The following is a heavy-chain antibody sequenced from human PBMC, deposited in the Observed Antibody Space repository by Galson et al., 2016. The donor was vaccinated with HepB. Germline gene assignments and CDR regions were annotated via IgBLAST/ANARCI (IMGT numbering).Heavy chain of an antibody. CDR1: GFTFSIQA. J-gene: IGHJ4*02. CDR3: VKRGVWDVHYFDY. V-gene: IGHV3-23*01. Sequence: SLRLSCAASGFTFSIQAMSWVRQAPGKGLEWVSLIGGTSGRTYYADSVKGRFTISRDNSKNTLYLQMNSLRAEDTAVYYCVKRGVWDVHYFDYWGQGTLVTVSS. CDR2: IGGTSGRT. D-gene: IGHD3-16*01.